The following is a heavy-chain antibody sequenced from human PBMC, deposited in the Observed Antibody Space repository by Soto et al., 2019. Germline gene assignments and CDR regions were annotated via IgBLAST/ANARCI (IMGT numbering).Heavy chain of an antibody. CDR3: AGGLKVTTSGNWFDP. D-gene: IGHD4-4*01. Sequence: GGSLRLSCAASGFTFSSYSMNWVRQATGKGLEWVSSISSSRSYIYYADSVKGRFTISRDNAKNSLSLQRNSLRAEDTAVYYCAGGLKVTTSGNWFDPWGQGTLVTVSS. V-gene: IGHV3-21*01. J-gene: IGHJ5*02. CDR2: ISSSRSYI. CDR1: GFTFSSYS.